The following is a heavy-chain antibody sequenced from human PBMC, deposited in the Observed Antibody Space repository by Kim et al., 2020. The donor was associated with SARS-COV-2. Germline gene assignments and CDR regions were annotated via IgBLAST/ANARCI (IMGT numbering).Heavy chain of an antibody. J-gene: IGHJ4*02. D-gene: IGHD6-19*01. V-gene: IGHV3-74*01. CDR3: ARRKRIAVEGFDY. Sequence: TYRDAVKGRLTISRDNAKNTLYLQMNSLRAEDTAVYYGARRKRIAVEGFDYWGQGTPVPVSS.